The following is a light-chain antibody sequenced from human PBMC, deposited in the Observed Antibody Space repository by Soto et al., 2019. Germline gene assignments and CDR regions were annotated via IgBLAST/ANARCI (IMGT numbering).Light chain of an antibody. CDR2: AAS. J-gene: IGKJ1*01. CDR1: QSVSSSY. Sequence: EIVLTQSPGTLSLSPGERATLPCRASQSVSSSYLVWHQQKPGQAPRLLIYAASRRATGIPDRFSGSGSGTDFTLTISCLQSEDFATYYCQQYYSYPWTFGQGTKVDIK. CDR3: QQYYSYPWT. V-gene: IGKV3-20*01.